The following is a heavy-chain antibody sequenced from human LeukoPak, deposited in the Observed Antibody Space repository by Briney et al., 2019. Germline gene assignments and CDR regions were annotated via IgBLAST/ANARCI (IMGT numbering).Heavy chain of an antibody. D-gene: IGHD1-26*01. CDR2: IYGDGSFT. Sequence: GGSLRLSCAASGFTFSNFWMHWVRQAPGKGLVWVALIYGDGSFTRYADSVKGRFTISRDNAKNSLYLQMNSLRAEDTAVYYCARDPLSGSYYYFDYWGQGTLVTVSS. CDR3: ARDPLSGSYYYFDY. V-gene: IGHV3-74*01. J-gene: IGHJ4*02. CDR1: GFTFSNFW.